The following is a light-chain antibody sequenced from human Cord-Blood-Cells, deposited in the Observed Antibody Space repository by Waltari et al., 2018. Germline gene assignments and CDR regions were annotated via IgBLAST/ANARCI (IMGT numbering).Light chain of an antibody. Sequence: DIQMTQSPSSLSASVGERVTITCRASESISSYLNWYQQKPGNAPKLLIYAASSLQSVVPSRFSGSGSGTDFTLTISSLQPEDFATYYCQQSYSTPYTFGQGTKLEIK. CDR2: AAS. V-gene: IGKV1-39*01. CDR1: ESISSY. CDR3: QQSYSTPYT. J-gene: IGKJ2*01.